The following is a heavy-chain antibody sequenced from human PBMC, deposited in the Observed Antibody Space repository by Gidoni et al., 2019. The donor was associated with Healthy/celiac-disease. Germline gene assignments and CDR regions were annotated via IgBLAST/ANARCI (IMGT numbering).Heavy chain of an antibody. CDR2: INSDGSST. CDR3: ARRSLAHYEVGV. J-gene: IGHJ6*04. Sequence: EVQLVESGGGLVQPGGSLRLSCAASGFTFSSYWMHWVRHAPGKGLVWVSRINSDGSSTSYADSVKGRFTISRDNAKNTLYLQMNSLRAEDTAVYYCARRSLAHYEVGVWGKGTTVTVSS. CDR1: GFTFSSYW. V-gene: IGHV3-74*01. D-gene: IGHD3-3*01.